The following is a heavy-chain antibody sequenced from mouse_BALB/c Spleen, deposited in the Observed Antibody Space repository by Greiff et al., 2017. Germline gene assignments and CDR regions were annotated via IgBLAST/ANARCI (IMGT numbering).Heavy chain of an antibody. V-gene: IGHV5-6-3*01. D-gene: IGHD2-2*01. J-gene: IGHJ3*01. Sequence: DVMLVESGGGLVQPGGSLKLSCAASGFTFSSYGMSWVRQTPDKRLELVATINSNGGSTYYPDSVKGRFTISRDNAKNTLYLQMSSLKSEDTAMYYCARGGYDSWFAYWGQGTLVTVSA. CDR1: GFTFSSYG. CDR3: ARGGYDSWFAY. CDR2: INSNGGST.